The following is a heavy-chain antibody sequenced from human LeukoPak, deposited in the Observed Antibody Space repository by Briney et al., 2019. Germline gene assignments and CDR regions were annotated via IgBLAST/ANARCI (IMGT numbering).Heavy chain of an antibody. CDR1: GYTFTDYY. V-gene: IGHV1-2*06. CDR2: FNPNSGGT. J-gene: IGHJ3*01. Sequence: ASVKVSCKASGYTFTDYYTHWVRLAPGQGLEWMGRFNPNSGGTNYAQKFHDRVTMTRDTSTSTAYMELTSLRTDDTAVYYCARSPVHAFDLWGQGTVVTVSS. CDR3: ARSPVHAFDL.